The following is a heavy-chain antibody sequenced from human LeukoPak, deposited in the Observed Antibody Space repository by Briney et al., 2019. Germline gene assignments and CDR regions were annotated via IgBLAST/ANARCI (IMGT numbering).Heavy chain of an antibody. D-gene: IGHD6-6*01. V-gene: IGHV3-23*01. CDR2: ISGSGDNT. Sequence: GGSLRLSCAASGFTFSSYAMSWVRQVPGKGLEWVSVISGSGDNTYYADSVKGRFTISRDNSKNMLYLQMNSLRAEDTAVYYCAKWKYSNSGIEDYWGQGTLVTVSS. J-gene: IGHJ4*02. CDR3: AKWKYSNSGIEDY. CDR1: GFTFSSYA.